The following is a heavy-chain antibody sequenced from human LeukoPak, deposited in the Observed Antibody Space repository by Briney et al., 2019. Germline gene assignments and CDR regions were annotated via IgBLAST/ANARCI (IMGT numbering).Heavy chain of an antibody. V-gene: IGHV3-33*01. Sequence: GGSLRLSCAASGFXFSSFGMHWVRQAPGKGLEWVAVIWYDASNKYYADSVKGRFTISRDNSKNTLYLQMNTLRDDDTAVYYCARDYAFDIWGQGTMVTVSS. CDR2: IWYDASNK. J-gene: IGHJ3*02. CDR1: GFXFSSFG. CDR3: ARDYAFDI.